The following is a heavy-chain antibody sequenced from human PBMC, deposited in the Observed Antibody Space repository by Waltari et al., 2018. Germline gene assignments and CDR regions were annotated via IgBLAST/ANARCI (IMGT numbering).Heavy chain of an antibody. CDR3: ARGTYCGGDCYLYYFDY. V-gene: IGHV3-7*01. CDR1: GFTFSSYW. J-gene: IGHJ4*02. CDR2: IKQDGREK. D-gene: IGHD2-21*01. Sequence: EVQLVESGGGLVQPGGSLRLSCAASGFTFSSYWMSWFRQAPGKGLEWVANIKQDGREKYYVDSVKGRFTISRDNAKNSLYLQMNSLRAEDTAVYYCARGTYCGGDCYLYYFDYWGQGTLVTVSS.